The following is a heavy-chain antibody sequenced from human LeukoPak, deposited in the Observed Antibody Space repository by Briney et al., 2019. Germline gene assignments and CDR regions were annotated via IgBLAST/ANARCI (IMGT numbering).Heavy chain of an antibody. Sequence: SETLSLTCTVSGGSISNYYWSWIRQPPGKGLEWIGYIYYSGTTNYNPSLKSRVTISVDTSKNQFSLKLNSVTAADKAVYYCARGVYIAAAQYGYWGQGTLVTVSS. J-gene: IGHJ4*02. D-gene: IGHD6-13*01. V-gene: IGHV4-59*01. CDR2: IYYSGTT. CDR3: ARGVYIAAAQYGY. CDR1: GGSISNYY.